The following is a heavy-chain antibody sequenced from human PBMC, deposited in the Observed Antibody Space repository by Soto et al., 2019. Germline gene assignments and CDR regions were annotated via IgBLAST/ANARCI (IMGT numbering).Heavy chain of an antibody. CDR3: AREDAHYDFWSGYYTTFDY. D-gene: IGHD3-3*01. V-gene: IGHV1-69*01. CDR2: IIPIFGTA. Sequence: QVQLVQSGAEVQKPGSSVKVSCKASGGTFSSYAISWVRQAPGQGLEWMGGIIPIFGTANYAQKFQGRVTITADESTSTAYMELSSLRSEDTAVYYCAREDAHYDFWSGYYTTFDYWGQGTLVTVSS. CDR1: GGTFSSYA. J-gene: IGHJ4*02.